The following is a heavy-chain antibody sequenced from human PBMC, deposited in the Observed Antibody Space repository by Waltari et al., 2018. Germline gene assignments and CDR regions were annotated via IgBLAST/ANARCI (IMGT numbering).Heavy chain of an antibody. CDR1: GYTFTGSY. V-gene: IGHV1-2*06. CDR2: INPNSGGT. D-gene: IGHD4-17*01. J-gene: IGHJ6*02. Sequence: QVQLVQSGAEVKKPGASVKVSCKASGYTFTGSYLHWVRQAPGQGLEWMGRINPNSGGTNYAQKFQGRVTMTRDESTSTAYMELSSLRSEDTAVYYCAAESTVYYGMDVWGQGTTVTVSS. CDR3: AAESTVYYGMDV.